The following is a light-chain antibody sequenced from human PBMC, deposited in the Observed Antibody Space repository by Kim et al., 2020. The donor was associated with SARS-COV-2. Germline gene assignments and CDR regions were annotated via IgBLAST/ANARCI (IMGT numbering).Light chain of an antibody. Sequence: TINCKASQSGFYSSSGKNYLAWNQLKPGQPPKWLVYWASTRESGVPDRFSGSGSGTDFALTISSLQAEDVAVYYCHQYYTTPLLSFGGGTKVDIK. CDR3: HQYYTTPLLS. J-gene: IGKJ4*01. CDR1: QSGFYSSSGKNY. CDR2: WAS. V-gene: IGKV4-1*01.